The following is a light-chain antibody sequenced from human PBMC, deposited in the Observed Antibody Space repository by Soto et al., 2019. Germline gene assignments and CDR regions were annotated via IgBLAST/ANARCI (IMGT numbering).Light chain of an antibody. CDR3: SSFTSTSTRL. J-gene: IGLJ1*01. V-gene: IGLV2-14*01. Sequence: QAARTQPASVSGSPGQSITISCTGTSSDIGSYDYVSWYQQHPGKAPNLIIYEVTDRPSGVSNRFSGSKSGNTASLTISGLQAEDEADYYCSSFTSTSTRLFGSGTKVTVL. CDR1: SSDIGSYDY. CDR2: EVT.